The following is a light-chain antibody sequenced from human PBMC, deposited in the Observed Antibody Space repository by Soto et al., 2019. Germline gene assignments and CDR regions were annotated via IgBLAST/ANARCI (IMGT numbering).Light chain of an antibody. CDR3: LQDYNYPWT. J-gene: IGKJ1*01. CDR1: QSISNY. V-gene: IGKV1-39*01. Sequence: IQMAQXPSSLSASGVDRVTITCRASQSISNYLNWYQQKPGKAPKLLIYAASSLQSGVPSRFSGSGSGTDFTLTISSLQPEDFATYYCLQDYNYPWTFGQGTKVDIK. CDR2: AAS.